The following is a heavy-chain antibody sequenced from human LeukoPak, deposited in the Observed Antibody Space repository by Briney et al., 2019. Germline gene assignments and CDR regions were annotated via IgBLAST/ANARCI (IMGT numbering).Heavy chain of an antibody. D-gene: IGHD3-22*01. CDR1: GLTFSNFP. CDR3: ATQSITLVVVISPFDY. J-gene: IGHJ4*02. Sequence: GGSLRLSCAASGLTFSNFPMHWVRQAPGKGLEGVALIQDDGATTNYADSVRGRFTISRDNSKSTVYLQMNSLTPDDTAVYYCATQSITLVVVISPFDYWGQGTLVTVSS. CDR2: IQDDGATT. V-gene: IGHV3-30*02.